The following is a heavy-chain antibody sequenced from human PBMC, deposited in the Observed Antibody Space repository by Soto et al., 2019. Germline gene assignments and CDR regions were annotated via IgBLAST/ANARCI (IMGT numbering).Heavy chain of an antibody. J-gene: IGHJ6*02. D-gene: IGHD6-13*01. CDR3: ARRSYGIAAAGTKSSYYYYYYGMDV. Sequence: GESLKISCQGSGYNFTIYWIGWVRQMPGKGLEWMGIIYPVDSDVRYSPSFQGQVTISADKSINTAYLQWSSLKASDTAMYYCARRSYGIAAAGTKSSYYYYYYGMDVWGQGTTVTVS. V-gene: IGHV5-51*01. CDR1: GYNFTIYW. CDR2: IYPVDSDV.